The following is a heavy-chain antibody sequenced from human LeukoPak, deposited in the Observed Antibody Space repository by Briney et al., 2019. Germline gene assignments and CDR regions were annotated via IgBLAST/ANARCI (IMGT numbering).Heavy chain of an antibody. J-gene: IGHJ4*02. Sequence: SVTVSCTASGGTFSSYAISWVRQAHGQGLEWMGGIIPIFGTANYAQKFQGRVTITTDESTSTAYMELSSLRSEDTAVYYCASVEGYDFSYYFDYWGQGTLVTVSS. CDR1: GGTFSSYA. V-gene: IGHV1-69*05. CDR2: IIPIFGTA. D-gene: IGHD3-22*01. CDR3: ASVEGYDFSYYFDY.